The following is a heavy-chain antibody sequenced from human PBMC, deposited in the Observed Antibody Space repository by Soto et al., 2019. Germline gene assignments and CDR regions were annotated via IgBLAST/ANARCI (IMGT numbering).Heavy chain of an antibody. CDR1: GFTFSSYD. CDR3: ARSARGLSSSWYVNFDY. D-gene: IGHD6-13*01. Sequence: EVQLVESGGGLVQPGGSLRLSCAASGFTFSSYDMCWVRQAPGKGLEYVSAISSNGGSTYYANSVKGRFTISRDNSKDTLYLQMGSLRAEDMAVYYCARSARGLSSSWYVNFDYWGQGTLVTVSS. V-gene: IGHV3-64*01. CDR2: ISSNGGST. J-gene: IGHJ4*02.